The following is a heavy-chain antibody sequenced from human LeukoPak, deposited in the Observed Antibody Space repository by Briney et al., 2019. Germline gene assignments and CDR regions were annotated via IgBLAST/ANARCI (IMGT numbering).Heavy chain of an antibody. CDR1: GFTFSRFW. D-gene: IGHD3-10*01. CDR3: ARESYGYGSASYYLFDF. V-gene: IGHV3-7*01. Sequence: GGSLRLSCAASGFTFSRFWMSWVRQVPGKGLEWVANTNQDGSDKYYVDSVGGRFTISRDNAKNSLYLQMDSLRAEDTALYYCARESYGYGSASYYLFDFWGQGTLVSVSS. CDR2: TNQDGSDK. J-gene: IGHJ4*02.